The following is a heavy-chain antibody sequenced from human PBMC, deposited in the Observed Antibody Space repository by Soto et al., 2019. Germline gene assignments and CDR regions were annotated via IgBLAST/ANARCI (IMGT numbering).Heavy chain of an antibody. D-gene: IGHD2-2*01. CDR3: ARVPDH. J-gene: IGHJ4*02. CDR2: MYHSGST. CDR1: GGSISSGGYS. V-gene: IGHV4-30-2*01. Sequence: QLQLQESGSGLVKPSQTLSLTCAVSGGSISSGGYSWSWTRQPPGKGLEWIGYMYHSGSTYYHPSLKSRVTISIDRSKNQFSLKLSSVTAADSAVYSCARVPDHWGQGILVTVSS.